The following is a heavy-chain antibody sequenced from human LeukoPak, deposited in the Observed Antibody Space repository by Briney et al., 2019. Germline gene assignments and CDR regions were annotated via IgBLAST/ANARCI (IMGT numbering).Heavy chain of an antibody. CDR3: ARGAEGFGELLEYYGMDV. V-gene: IGHV3-30*04. Sequence: GGSLRLSCAAFGFTFSSYAMHWVRQAPGKGLEWVAVISYDGSNKYYADSVMGRFTISRDNSKNTLYLQMNSLRAEDTAVYYCARGAEGFGELLEYYGMDVWGQGTTVTVSS. CDR1: GFTFSSYA. D-gene: IGHD3-10*01. J-gene: IGHJ6*02. CDR2: ISYDGSNK.